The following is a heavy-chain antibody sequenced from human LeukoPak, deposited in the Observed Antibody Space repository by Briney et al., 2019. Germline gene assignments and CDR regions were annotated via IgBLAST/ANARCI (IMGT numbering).Heavy chain of an antibody. J-gene: IGHJ3*02. Sequence: AGGSLRLSCAASGFTVSSNYMSWVRQAPGKGLEWVSVIYSGGSTYYADSVKGRFTISRDNSKNTLYLQMNSLRAEDTAVYYCARSPGDTMIGDAFDIWGQGTMVTVSS. D-gene: IGHD3-22*01. CDR2: IYSGGST. V-gene: IGHV3-53*01. CDR1: GFTVSSNY. CDR3: ARSPGDTMIGDAFDI.